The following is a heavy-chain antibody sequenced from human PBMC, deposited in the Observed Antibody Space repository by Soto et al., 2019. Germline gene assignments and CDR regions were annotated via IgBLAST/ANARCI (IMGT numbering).Heavy chain of an antibody. Sequence: GGSLRLSCAASGFTFSSYAISWVRQAPGKGLEWVSAISGSGGSTYYADSVKGRFTISRDNSKNTLYLQMNSLRAEDTAVYYCAKDKHDYGDYAPFDYWGQGTLVTVSS. V-gene: IGHV3-23*01. CDR1: GFTFSSYA. J-gene: IGHJ4*02. CDR3: AKDKHDYGDYAPFDY. D-gene: IGHD4-17*01. CDR2: ISGSGGST.